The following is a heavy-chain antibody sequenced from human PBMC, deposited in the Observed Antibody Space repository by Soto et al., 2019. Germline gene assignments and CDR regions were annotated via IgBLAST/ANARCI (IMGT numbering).Heavy chain of an antibody. V-gene: IGHV4-61*01. CDR3: ARGSGSYYAY. CDR2: ISYSGST. D-gene: IGHD1-26*01. CDR1: GASVSSGNYY. Sequence: QVQLQESGPGLVKPSETLSLTCTVSGASVSSGNYYWSWIRQPPGKGLECIGYISYSGSTNYNPSLQSRVTISIDPSKNQFSLKLSSVTAADTAVYYCARGSGSYYAYWGQGTLVTVSS. J-gene: IGHJ4*02.